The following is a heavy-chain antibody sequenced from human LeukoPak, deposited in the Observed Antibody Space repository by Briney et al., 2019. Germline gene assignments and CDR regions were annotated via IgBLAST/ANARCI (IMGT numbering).Heavy chain of an antibody. Sequence: PPGGSLRLSCAASGFSFSGYWMSWVRQTPGKGLEWVANIKQDGSVKNSVDSMKGRFTISRDNAKNSLYLQMNNVRAEDTAVYYCARYSYKHDCWGQGTLVTVSS. V-gene: IGHV3-7*01. J-gene: IGHJ4*02. CDR3: ARYSYKHDC. CDR2: IKQDGSVK. D-gene: IGHD2-15*01. CDR1: GFSFSGYW.